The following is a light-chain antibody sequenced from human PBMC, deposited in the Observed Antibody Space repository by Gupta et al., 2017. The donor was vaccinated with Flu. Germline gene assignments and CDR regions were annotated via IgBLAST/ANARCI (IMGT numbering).Light chain of an antibody. V-gene: IGLV1-40*03. CDR3: QSLDSGLKSWV. J-gene: IGLJ3*02. Sequence: QSVLTHPPSVSGAPGQRVIISCTGASSTIGAGYDVHWYHQRPGVAPRLLIHRNNGRPSGVPDRFSGSKSGASASLAITGLQAEDEGDYYCQSLDSGLKSWVFGGGTRLTVL. CDR1: SSTIGAGYD. CDR2: RNN.